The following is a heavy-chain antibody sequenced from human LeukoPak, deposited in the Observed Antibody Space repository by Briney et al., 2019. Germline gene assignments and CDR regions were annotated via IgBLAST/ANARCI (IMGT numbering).Heavy chain of an antibody. D-gene: IGHD7-27*01. CDR2: IRGSGSGSGSGI. V-gene: IGHV3-48*04. CDR3: ARDGNWGFDY. Sequence: GGSLRLSCAASGFVFSDYSMNWVRQAPGKGLEWVSNIRGSGSGSGSGIYYADSVKGRFTISRDNAKTSLYLQMNSLRAEDTAFYYCARDGNWGFDYWGQGALVTVSS. J-gene: IGHJ4*02. CDR1: GFVFSDYS.